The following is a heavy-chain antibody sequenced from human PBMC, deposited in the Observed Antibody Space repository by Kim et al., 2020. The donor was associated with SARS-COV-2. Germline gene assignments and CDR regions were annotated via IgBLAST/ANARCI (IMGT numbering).Heavy chain of an antibody. Sequence: GGSLRLSCAASGFTFSTCWMTWVRQAPGKGLEWVANINQGGTEKYYVDSVKGRFTISRDNAKNSLFLDVNSLRVEDTAVYYCARTHYGDYVWGQGTLVTV. V-gene: IGHV3-7*01. D-gene: IGHD4-17*01. CDR3: ARTHYGDYV. CDR1: GFTFSTCW. CDR2: INQGGTEK. J-gene: IGHJ4*02.